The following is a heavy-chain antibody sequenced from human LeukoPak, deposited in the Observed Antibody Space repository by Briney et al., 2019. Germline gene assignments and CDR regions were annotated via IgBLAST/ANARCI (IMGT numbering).Heavy chain of an antibody. J-gene: IGHJ4*02. V-gene: IGHV4-34*01. D-gene: IGHD3-3*01. CDR3: ARDETYSDVWSGSAGGGKGNYLDY. CDR2: INHSGST. CDR1: GGSFSGYY. Sequence: SETLSLTCAVYGGSFSGYYWSWIRQPPGKGLEWIGEINHSGSTNYNPSLKSRVTISVDTSKNQFSLKVSSVTAADTAMYYCARDETYSDVWSGSAGGGKGNYLDYWGQGILVTVSS.